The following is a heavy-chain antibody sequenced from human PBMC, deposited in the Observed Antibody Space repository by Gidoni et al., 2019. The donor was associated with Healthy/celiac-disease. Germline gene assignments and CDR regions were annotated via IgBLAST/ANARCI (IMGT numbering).Heavy chain of an antibody. CDR2: IYYSGST. CDR1: GGSISIYY. CDR3: ARAVALGYGSGSYPPYFDY. J-gene: IGHJ4*02. D-gene: IGHD3-10*01. Sequence: QVQLQESGPGLVKPSETLSLTCTVSGGSISIYYWSWIRQPPGKGLEWIGYIYYSGSTNYNPSLKSRVTISVDTSKNQFSLKLSSVTAADTAVYYCARAVALGYGSGSYPPYFDYWGQGTLVTVSS. V-gene: IGHV4-59*01.